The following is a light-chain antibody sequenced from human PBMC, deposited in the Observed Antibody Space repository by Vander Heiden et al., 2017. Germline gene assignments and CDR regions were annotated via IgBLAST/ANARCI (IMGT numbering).Light chain of an antibody. J-gene: IGLJ3*02. CDR2: ANS. CDR1: SSNIEPNS. V-gene: IGLV1-44*01. Sequence: QFVLIQPPSASGTPAQRVTSSCSGISSNIEPNSVNWYQQLPETAPILLIYANSHRPSGVPARFSGSKSGTSASLAIRGLQSADEADYYCAVWDDSLNGWVFGGGTKLTVL. CDR3: AVWDDSLNGWV.